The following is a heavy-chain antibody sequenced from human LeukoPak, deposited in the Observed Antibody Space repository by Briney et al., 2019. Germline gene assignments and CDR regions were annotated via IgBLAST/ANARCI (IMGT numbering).Heavy chain of an antibody. CDR2: IKPDGSDK. CDR1: GFTFSIYW. CDR3: ARDNSGWNSY. D-gene: IGHD1-26*01. V-gene: IGHV3-7*01. J-gene: IGHJ4*02. Sequence: GGSLRLSCAASGFTFSIYWMTWVRQAPGKGLEWVAYIKPDGSDKQYVRSVKGRFTISRDNAKNSLYLQMNSRRDEDTVVYYCARDNSGWNSYRGEGGLAAVSS.